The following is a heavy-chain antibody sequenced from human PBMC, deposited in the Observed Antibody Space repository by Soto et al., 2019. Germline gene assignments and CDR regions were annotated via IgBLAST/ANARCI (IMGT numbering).Heavy chain of an antibody. D-gene: IGHD3-3*01. CDR2: MNPNSGNT. V-gene: IGHV1-8*01. CDR1: GYAFTSYD. CDR3: AIRFLEWLTSDAFDI. Sequence: ASVKVCCKACGYAFTSYDMKWVRQATGQGLEWMGWMNPNSGNTGYAQKFQGRVTMTRNTSISTAYMELSSLRSEDTAVYYCAIRFLEWLTSDAFDIWGQGTMVTFS. J-gene: IGHJ3*02.